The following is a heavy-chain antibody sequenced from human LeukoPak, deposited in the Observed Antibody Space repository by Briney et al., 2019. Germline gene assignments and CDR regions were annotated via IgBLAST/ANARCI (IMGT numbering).Heavy chain of an antibody. Sequence: GGSLRLSCAVSGFTFSSYTMNWVRQAPGKGLEWVANIKQDGSEKYYVDSVKGRFTISRDNAKNSLYLQMNSLRAEDTAVYYCARGSDYWGQGTLVTVSS. V-gene: IGHV3-7*03. D-gene: IGHD6-6*01. CDR1: GFTFSSYT. CDR2: IKQDGSEK. CDR3: ARGSDY. J-gene: IGHJ4*02.